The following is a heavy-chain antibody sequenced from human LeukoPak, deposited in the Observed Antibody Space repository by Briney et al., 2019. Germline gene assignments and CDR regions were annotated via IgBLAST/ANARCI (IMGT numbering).Heavy chain of an antibody. CDR1: GGSISSNY. J-gene: IGHJ4*02. CDR3: ARGGYYDPLDY. CDR2: MYYSGST. Sequence: PSETLSLTCTVSGGSISSNYWSWIRQPAGKGLEWIGYMYYSGSTNYNPSLKSRVTISVDTSKNQFSLKVRSVTAADTAVYYCARGGYYDPLDYWGQGILVTVSS. D-gene: IGHD3-16*01. V-gene: IGHV4-59*01.